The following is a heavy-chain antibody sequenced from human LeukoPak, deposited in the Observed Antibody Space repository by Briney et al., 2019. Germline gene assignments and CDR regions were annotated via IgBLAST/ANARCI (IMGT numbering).Heavy chain of an antibody. V-gene: IGHV4-59*01. Sequence: SSETLSLTCTVSGDSITNSYWAWIRQSPGKGLEWIGHTYHSGSSAYHPSLESRVSMLVDTSTNQLFLNLTSVTAADTAVYYCARRVVAAHNWFDPWGQGTLVTVSS. J-gene: IGHJ5*02. CDR3: ARRVVAAHNWFDP. CDR1: GDSITNSY. D-gene: IGHD2-15*01. CDR2: TYHSGSS.